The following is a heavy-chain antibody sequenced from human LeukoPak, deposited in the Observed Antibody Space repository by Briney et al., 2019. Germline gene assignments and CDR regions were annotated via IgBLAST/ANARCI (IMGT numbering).Heavy chain of an antibody. CDR3: AYSRGGINQFDY. CDR1: GFTFSSYA. V-gene: IGHV3-23*01. CDR2: ISASGGST. D-gene: IGHD3-10*01. J-gene: IGHJ4*02. Sequence: PGGSLRLSCVTSGFTFSSYAMNWVRQAPGKGLEWVSGISASGGSTYYAASVKGRFTISRDGSTSTVHLQMNNLRAEDTAVYYCAYSRGGINQFDYWGQGSLVTVSS.